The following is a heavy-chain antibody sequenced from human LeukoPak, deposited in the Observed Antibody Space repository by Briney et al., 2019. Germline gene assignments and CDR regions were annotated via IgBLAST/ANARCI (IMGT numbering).Heavy chain of an antibody. V-gene: IGHV3-23*01. J-gene: IGHJ3*02. CDR1: GFTFSSYA. D-gene: IGHD6-19*01. CDR3: AKGTAVAVSDAFDI. CDR2: ISGSGGST. Sequence: GGSLRLSCAASGFTFSSYAMSWVRQAPGKGLEWVSCISGSGGSTYYADSVKGRVIISRDNSQNTLYVQVNGLRADDTALYYCAKGTAVAVSDAFDIWGQGTMVTVSS.